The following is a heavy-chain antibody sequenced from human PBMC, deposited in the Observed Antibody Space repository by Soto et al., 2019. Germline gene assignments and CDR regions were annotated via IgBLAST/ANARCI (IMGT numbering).Heavy chain of an antibody. V-gene: IGHV3-74*01. CDR1: GFTFSSYW. CDR3: ARVGQGQYYFDY. Sequence: EVQLVESGGGLVQPGGSLRLSCAGSGFTFSSYWMHWVRQTPGEGLVWVSRISPDGSRTIYADSVKGRFTISRDNAENTLYLQMNSLRAEDTAVYYCARVGQGQYYFDYWGQGTLVTVSS. J-gene: IGHJ4*02. CDR2: ISPDGSRT.